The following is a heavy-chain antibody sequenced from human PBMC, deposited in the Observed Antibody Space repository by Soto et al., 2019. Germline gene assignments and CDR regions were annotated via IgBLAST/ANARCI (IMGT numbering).Heavy chain of an antibody. Sequence: SETLSLTCAVYGGSFSGYYWSWIRQPPGKGLEWNGEINHSGSTNYNPSLKSRVTISVDTSKNQFSLKLSSVTAADTAVHYCARATGPSPYYDFWSGYYVGWFDPWGQGTLVTVSS. J-gene: IGHJ5*02. CDR1: GGSFSGYY. CDR2: INHSGST. V-gene: IGHV4-34*01. D-gene: IGHD3-3*01. CDR3: ARATGPSPYYDFWSGYYVGWFDP.